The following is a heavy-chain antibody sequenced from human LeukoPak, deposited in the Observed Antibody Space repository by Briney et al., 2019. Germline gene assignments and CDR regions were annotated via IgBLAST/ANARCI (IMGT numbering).Heavy chain of an antibody. D-gene: IGHD3-3*01. V-gene: IGHV1-46*01. CDR1: GYIFTVFY. CDR3: ARAVSVGAANYFDY. J-gene: IGHJ6*02. CDR2: INPFAGDT. Sequence: ASVKVSCKASGYIFTVFYLHCVRQAPGQGPEWMGVINPFAGDTTYSQRFQDRVTMTRDTSTTTVYMEVSSLRSGDTAVYYCARAVSVGAANYFDYWGQGTTVTVSS.